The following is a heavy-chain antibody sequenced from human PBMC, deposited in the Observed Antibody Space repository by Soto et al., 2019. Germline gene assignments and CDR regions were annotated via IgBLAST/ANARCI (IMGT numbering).Heavy chain of an antibody. V-gene: IGHV2-5*02. CDR2: IYWDDDK. Sequence: QITLKESGPTLVKPTQTLTLTCSFSGFSLSTNGVGVGWIRQPPGKALEWLALIYWDDDKRYSPSLETRLASXXDASKNLVVLTMTNMNPVDTATYHCAHRAGDREASWGQGLLVTVSS. CDR3: AHRAGDREAS. J-gene: IGHJ5*02. CDR1: GFSLSTNGVG. D-gene: IGHD4-17*01.